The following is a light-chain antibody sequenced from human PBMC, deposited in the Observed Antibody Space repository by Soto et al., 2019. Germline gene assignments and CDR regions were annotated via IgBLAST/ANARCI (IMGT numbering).Light chain of an antibody. Sequence: QSALTQPASVSGSPGQSITISCTGTSSAVGGYNYVSWYQQHHGKAPKLMIYDVSNRPSGVSNRFSGSKSGNTASLTISGLQAEDEADYYCSSYTSSSTLVVFGGGTKLTVL. CDR2: DVS. CDR1: SSAVGGYNY. CDR3: SSYTSSSTLVV. J-gene: IGLJ2*01. V-gene: IGLV2-14*01.